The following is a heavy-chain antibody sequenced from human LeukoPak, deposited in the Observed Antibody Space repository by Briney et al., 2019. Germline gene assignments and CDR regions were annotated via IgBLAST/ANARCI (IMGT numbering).Heavy chain of an antibody. Sequence: GESLRLSCVASGFTVANTRMGRVRQPPGKGLEWVSVIYRDGTTSYADSVKGRFTISGDISKNTVYLQMNNLRAEDTAIYYCIRERFGDYAENWGQGTLVTVSS. V-gene: IGHV3-53*03. J-gene: IGHJ4*02. D-gene: IGHD4-17*01. CDR1: GFTVANTR. CDR2: IYRDGTT. CDR3: IRERFGDYAEN.